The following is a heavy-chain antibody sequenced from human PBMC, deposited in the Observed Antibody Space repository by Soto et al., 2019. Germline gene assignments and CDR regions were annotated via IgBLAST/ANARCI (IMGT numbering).Heavy chain of an antibody. D-gene: IGHD3-10*01. J-gene: IGHJ6*02. CDR2: IRSSGGSS. CDR3: AKAPGYGYYGSGSYFNYYYYGMDV. Sequence: GGSLRLSCVVSGITFSSYAMSWVRQAPGRGLEWVSAIRSSGGSSYYADSVMGRFTISRDNSRNTLYLQMNSLRAEDTAVYYCAKAPGYGYYGSGSYFNYYYYGMDVWGQGTTVTVSS. V-gene: IGHV3-23*01. CDR1: GITFSSYA.